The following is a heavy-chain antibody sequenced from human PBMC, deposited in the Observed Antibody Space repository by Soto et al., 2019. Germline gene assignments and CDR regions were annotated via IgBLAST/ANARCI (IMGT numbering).Heavy chain of an antibody. J-gene: IGHJ4*02. V-gene: IGHV4-4*02. Sequence: ASETLSLTCAVSGGSISSSYWWNWVRQPPGKGLEWIGKIYHSGSTNYNPSLKNRVTISVDKSNNQFSLRLSSVTAADTAVYFCVTSLNYDFWRDGGRHYYFDYWGQGTLVT. CDR1: GGSISSSYW. CDR3: VTSLNYDFWRDGGRHYYFDY. CDR2: IYHSGST. D-gene: IGHD3-3*01.